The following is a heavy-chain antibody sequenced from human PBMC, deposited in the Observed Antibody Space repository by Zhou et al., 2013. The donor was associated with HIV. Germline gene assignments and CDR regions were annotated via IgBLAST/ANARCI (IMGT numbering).Heavy chain of an antibody. D-gene: IGHD3-16*01. J-gene: IGHJ6*03. Sequence: QVQLVQSGAEVKKPGASVKVSCKASGYTFTGYYMHWVRQAPGQGLEWMGWINPNSGDTNYAQKFQGWVTMTRDTSISTVYMELSRLRSDDTAIYYCARDGGDYYYYMDVWGKGTTVTVSS. CDR3: ARDGGDYYYYMDV. CDR1: GYTFTGYY. CDR2: INPNSGDT. V-gene: IGHV1-2*04.